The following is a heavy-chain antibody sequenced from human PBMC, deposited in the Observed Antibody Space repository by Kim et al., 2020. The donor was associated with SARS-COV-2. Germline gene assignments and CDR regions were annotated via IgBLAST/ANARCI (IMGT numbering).Heavy chain of an antibody. CDR3: ARHLGTVTTTIYYYYGMDV. CDR2: IYPGDSDT. V-gene: IGHV5-51*01. CDR1: GYSFTSYW. Sequence: GESLKISCKGSGYSFTSYWIGWVRQMPGKGLEWMGIIYPGDSDTRYSPSFQGQVTISADKSISTAYLQWSSLKASDTAMYYCARHLGTVTTTIYYYYGMDVWGQGTTVTVSS. D-gene: IGHD4-4*01. J-gene: IGHJ6*02.